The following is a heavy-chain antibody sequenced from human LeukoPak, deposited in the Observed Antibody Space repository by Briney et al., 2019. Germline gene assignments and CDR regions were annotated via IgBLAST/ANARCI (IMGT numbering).Heavy chain of an antibody. CDR1: GFTFSSYW. D-gene: IGHD6-13*01. V-gene: IGHV3-74*01. CDR3: ARASLRAGSDWYFDL. CDR2: IKSDGSST. J-gene: IGHJ2*01. Sequence: GSLSLSCAASGFTFSSYWMHWVRQAPGKGLVWVSGIKSDGSSTTYADSVKGRFTISRDNAKNTLYLQMNSLRAEDTAVYYCARASLRAGSDWYFDLWGRGALVTVSS.